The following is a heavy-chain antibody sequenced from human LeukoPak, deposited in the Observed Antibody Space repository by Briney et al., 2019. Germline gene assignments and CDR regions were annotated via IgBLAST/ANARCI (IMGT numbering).Heavy chain of an antibody. CDR3: ARDPARGYSYGALY. CDR1: GFTFSSYS. Sequence: GGSLRLSCAASGFTFSSYSMNWVRQAPGKGLEWVSYISSSSSTIYYADSVKGRFTISRDNAKNSLYLQMNSLRAEDTAVYYCARDPARGYSYGALYWGQGTLVTVPS. J-gene: IGHJ4*02. D-gene: IGHD5-18*01. V-gene: IGHV3-48*01. CDR2: ISSSSSTI.